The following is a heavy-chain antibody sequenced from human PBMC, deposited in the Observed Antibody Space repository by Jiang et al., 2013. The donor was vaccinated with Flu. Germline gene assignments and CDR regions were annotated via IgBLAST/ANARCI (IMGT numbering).Heavy chain of an antibody. CDR2: IYYSGST. CDR1: GGSISSYY. J-gene: IGHJ4*02. CDR3: ARVRSGYDLEEYYFDY. Sequence: GSGLVKPSETLSLTCTVSGGSISSYYWSWIRQPPGKGLEWIGYIYYSGSTNYNPSLKSRVTISVDTSKNQFSLKRSSVTAADTAVYYCARVRSGYDLEEYYFDYWGQGTLVTVSS. V-gene: IGHV4-59*01. D-gene: IGHD5-12*01.